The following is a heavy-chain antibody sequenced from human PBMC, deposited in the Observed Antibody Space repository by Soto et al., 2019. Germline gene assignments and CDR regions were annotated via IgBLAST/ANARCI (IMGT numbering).Heavy chain of an antibody. CDR3: ARGPSADKVDY. CDR2: IDNSVST. V-gene: IGHV4-30-4*01. D-gene: IGHD3-3*01. Sequence: QVQLQESGPGLVEPSQTLSLTCIVSSGSISSGDYCWSWIRRPPGKGLEWIGHIDNSVSTYSNPSLRSRVTISVDTSKNQFSLKLSSMTAADTAVYYCARGPSADKVDYWRQGTLVTVSS. CDR1: SGSISSGDYC. J-gene: IGHJ4*02.